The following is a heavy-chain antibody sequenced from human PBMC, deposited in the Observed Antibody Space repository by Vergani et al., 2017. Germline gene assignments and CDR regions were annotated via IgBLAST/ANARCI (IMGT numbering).Heavy chain of an antibody. J-gene: IGHJ4*02. CDR3: AGALHLLTTVVTTPAGY. CDR2: ISSSSSTI. V-gene: IGHV3-48*04. Sequence: EVQLVESGGGLVQPGGSLRLSCAASGFTFSSYSMNWVRQAPGKGLEWVSYISSSSSTIYYADSVKGRFTISRDNAKNSLYLQMNSLRAEDTAVYYCAGALHLLTTVVTTPAGYWGQGTLVTVSS. D-gene: IGHD4-23*01. CDR1: GFTFSSYS.